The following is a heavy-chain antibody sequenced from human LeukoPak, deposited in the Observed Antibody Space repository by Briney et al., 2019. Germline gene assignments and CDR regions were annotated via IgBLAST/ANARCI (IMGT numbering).Heavy chain of an antibody. V-gene: IGHV4-59*01. CDR1: GGSLSSYL. D-gene: IGHD6-19*01. J-gene: IGHJ1*01. Sequence: SETLSHTRTVSGGSLSSYLRSWIPQPPGKGLGWAGYLYYGGSTKYNPPLKSRATIPVDTSKHQFSLELSSVTAEDTAVHYCAREGYSSGWSRAEYFQRWGKGTLVTVSS. CDR2: LYYGGST. CDR3: AREGYSSGWSRAEYFQR.